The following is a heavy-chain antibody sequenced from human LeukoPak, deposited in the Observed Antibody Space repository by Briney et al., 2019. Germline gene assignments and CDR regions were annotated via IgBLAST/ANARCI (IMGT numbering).Heavy chain of an antibody. J-gene: IGHJ4*02. Sequence: PSETLFLTCTVSGGSISSYYWSWIRQPPGKGLEWIGYIYYSGSTNYNPSLKSRVTISVGTSKNQFSLKLSSVTAADTAVYYCARVITIFGVVTSYYFDYWGQGTLVTVSS. CDR3: ARVITIFGVVTSYYFDY. V-gene: IGHV4-59*01. CDR2: IYYSGST. D-gene: IGHD3-3*01. CDR1: GGSISSYY.